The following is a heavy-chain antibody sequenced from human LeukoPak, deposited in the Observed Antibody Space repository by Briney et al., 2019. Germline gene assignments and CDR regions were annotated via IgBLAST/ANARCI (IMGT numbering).Heavy chain of an antibody. CDR2: INPNSGGT. CDR1: GYTFTGYY. J-gene: IGHJ5*02. Sequence: ASVKVSCKASGYTFTGYYMHWVRQAPGQGLEWMGWINPNSGGTNYAQKFQGRVTMTRDTSISTAYMELSRLRSDDTAVYYCARDQQGRLSTWFDPWGQGTLSPSPQ. V-gene: IGHV1-2*02. CDR3: ARDQQGRLSTWFDP. D-gene: IGHD6-19*01.